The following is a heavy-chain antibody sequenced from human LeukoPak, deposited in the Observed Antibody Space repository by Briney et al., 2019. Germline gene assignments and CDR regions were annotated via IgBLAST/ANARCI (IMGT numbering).Heavy chain of an antibody. CDR3: ARDLGGVVYFDY. CDR2: IYYSGST. V-gene: IGHV4-31*03. Sequence: ASQTLSLTCTVSGGSISSGGYYWSWIRQHPGKGLEWIGYIYYSGSTYYNPSLKSRVTISVDTSKNQCSLKLSSVTAADTAVYYCARDLGGVVYFDYWGQGTLVTVSS. D-gene: IGHD3-16*01. CDR1: GGSISSGGYY. J-gene: IGHJ4*02.